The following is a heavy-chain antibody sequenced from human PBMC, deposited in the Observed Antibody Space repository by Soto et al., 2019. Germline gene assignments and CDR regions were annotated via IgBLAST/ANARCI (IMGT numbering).Heavy chain of an antibody. D-gene: IGHD2-2*01. CDR2: IIPIFGTA. CDR1: GGTFSSYA. CDR3: AGHTIVVVPAATTDLYYYYYGMDV. J-gene: IGHJ6*02. V-gene: IGHV1-69*13. Sequence: GASVKVSCKASGGTFSSYAISWVRQAPGQGLEWMGGIIPIFGTANYAQKFQGRVTITADESTSTAYMELSSLRSEDTAVYYCAGHTIVVVPAATTDLYYYYYGMDVWGQGTTVTVSS.